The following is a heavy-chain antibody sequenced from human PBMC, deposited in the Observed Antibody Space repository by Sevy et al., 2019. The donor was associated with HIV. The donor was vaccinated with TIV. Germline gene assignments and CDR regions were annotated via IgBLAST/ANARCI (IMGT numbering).Heavy chain of an antibody. D-gene: IGHD3-3*01. CDR1: GYTFTSYG. V-gene: IGHV1-18*01. J-gene: IGHJ6*02. CDR3: ARDWGAFGVVTGMDV. Sequence: ASVKVSCKASGYTFTSYGISWVRQAPGQGLEWMGWISAYNGNTNYAQKLQGRVTMTTDTSTSTAYMELRSLGSDDTAVYYCARDWGAFGVVTGMDVWGQGTTVTVSS. CDR2: ISAYNGNT.